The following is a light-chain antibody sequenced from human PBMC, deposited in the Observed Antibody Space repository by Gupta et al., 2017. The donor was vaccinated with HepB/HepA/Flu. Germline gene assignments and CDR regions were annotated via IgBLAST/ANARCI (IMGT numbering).Light chain of an antibody. V-gene: IGLV2-11*01. J-gene: IGLJ3*02. Sequence: PRSVSGSPGQSVTISCTGTSSDVGGSKYDSWYQQHPGKAPKLMIYDVSERLSGVPDRFSGSKSGNTASLTISGRQEEEEAEYHCAADAGTNTVVFGGGTKLTVL. CDR3: AADAGTNTVV. CDR2: DVS. CDR1: SSDVGGSKY.